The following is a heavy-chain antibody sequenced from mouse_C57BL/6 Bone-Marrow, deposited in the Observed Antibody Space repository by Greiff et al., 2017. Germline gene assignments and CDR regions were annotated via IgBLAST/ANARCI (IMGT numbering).Heavy chain of an antibody. CDR2: ISYDGSN. Sequence: EVKLQESGPGLVKPSQSLSLTCSVTGYSITSGYYWNWIRQFPGNKLEWMGYISYDGSNNYNPSLKNRISITRDTSKNQFFLKLNSVTTEDTATYYCAREAYYSNYRYFDYWGQGTTLTVSS. J-gene: IGHJ2*01. D-gene: IGHD2-5*01. CDR3: AREAYYSNYRYFDY. V-gene: IGHV3-6*01. CDR1: GYSITSGYY.